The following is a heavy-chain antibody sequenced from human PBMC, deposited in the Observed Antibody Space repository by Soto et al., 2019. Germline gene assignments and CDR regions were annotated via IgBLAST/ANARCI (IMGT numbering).Heavy chain of an antibody. Sequence: SETLSLTGPFCGGSLSRYFRSWIRQPPGKGLEWIGYIQYSGSTNYNPSLKSRVAISVDTSKNQFSLKLSSVTAADTAVYYCARQGYCSGGSCYLMNAFDIWGQGTMVTVSS. CDR3: ARQGYCSGGSCYLMNAFDI. J-gene: IGHJ3*02. V-gene: IGHV4-59*08. D-gene: IGHD2-15*01. CDR2: IQYSGST. CDR1: GGSLSRYF.